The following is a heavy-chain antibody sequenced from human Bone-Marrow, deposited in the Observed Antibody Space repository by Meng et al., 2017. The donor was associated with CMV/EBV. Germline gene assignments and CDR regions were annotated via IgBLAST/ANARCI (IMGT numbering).Heavy chain of an antibody. V-gene: IGHV4-39*07. D-gene: IGHD1-26*01. CDR2: IYHSGST. CDR1: GGSINSSTYY. J-gene: IGHJ4*02. Sequence: GSLRLSCTVSGGSINSSTYYWGWIRQPPGKGLEWIGSIYHSGSTYYNPSLKSRVTISVDTSKNQFSLKLSSVTAADTAVYYCARAAPFSGSYWVDYWGQGTLVTVSS. CDR3: ARAAPFSGSYWVDY.